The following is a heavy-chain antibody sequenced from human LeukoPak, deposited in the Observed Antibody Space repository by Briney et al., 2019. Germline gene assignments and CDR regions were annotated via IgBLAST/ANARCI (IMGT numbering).Heavy chain of an antibody. V-gene: IGHV3-9*03. CDR3: AKDRGAHYYYYMDV. J-gene: IGHJ6*03. CDR1: GFTFDDYT. CDR2: ISWNSCSI. Sequence: SLSLSCAASGFTFDDYTMQWVRRATGKGLEWVSGISWNSCSIGYADSVKGRFTISRDNAKNFLYLQMNSLRAEDMALYYCAKDRGAHYYYYMDVWGKGTTVTVSS. D-gene: IGHD6-25*01.